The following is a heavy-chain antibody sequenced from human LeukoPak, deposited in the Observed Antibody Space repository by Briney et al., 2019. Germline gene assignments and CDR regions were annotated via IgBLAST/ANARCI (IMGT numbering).Heavy chain of an antibody. CDR1: GASISGSGYY. Sequence: SETLSLTCAVSGASISGSGYYWGWIRQPPGKGLEWIGNIYYSGSTYCNASLQSRVTISVDTSKNQFSLKLSSVTAADTAVYYCARDYKPYYDFWSGTIRGSDYWGQGTLVTVSS. J-gene: IGHJ4*02. CDR2: IYYSGST. V-gene: IGHV4-39*07. D-gene: IGHD3-3*01. CDR3: ARDYKPYYDFWSGTIRGSDY.